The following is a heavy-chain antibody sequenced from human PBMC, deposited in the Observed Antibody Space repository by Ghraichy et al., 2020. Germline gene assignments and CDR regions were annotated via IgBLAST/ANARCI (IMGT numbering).Heavy chain of an antibody. D-gene: IGHD1-26*01. CDR2: IYYSGST. Sequence: ESLNISCTASGFSISSYSLRWIRQPPGKGLEWIGYIYYSGSTNYNPSLKSRVTISVDTSKNQFSLKLGSVTTADTDVYYCERDGYSGSYSLAYWGKGILVTVSS. CDR1: GFSISSYS. J-gene: IGHJ4*02. CDR3: ERDGYSGSYSLAY. V-gene: IGHV4-59*01.